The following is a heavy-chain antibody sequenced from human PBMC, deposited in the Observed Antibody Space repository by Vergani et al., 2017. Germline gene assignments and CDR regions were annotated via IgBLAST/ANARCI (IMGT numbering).Heavy chain of an antibody. J-gene: IGHJ4*02. CDR2: INPNSGGT. CDR3: ASGYLVDYYDRSGYYWFDY. Sequence: QVQLVQSGAEVKKPGASVKVSCKASGYTFTGYYMHWVRQAPGQGLEWMGWINPNSGGTNYAQKFQGRVTMTRDTSISTAYMELSRLISDDTAVDYCASGYLVDYYDRSGYYWFDYWGQGTLVTVSS. D-gene: IGHD3-22*01. CDR1: GYTFTGYY. V-gene: IGHV1-2*02.